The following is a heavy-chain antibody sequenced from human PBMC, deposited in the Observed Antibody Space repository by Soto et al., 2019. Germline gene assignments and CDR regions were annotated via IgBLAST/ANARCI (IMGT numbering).Heavy chain of an antibody. J-gene: IGHJ4*02. D-gene: IGHD6-6*01. CDR1: GFTFSSYW. CDR3: TRYSSSSLSLVY. CDR2: INSAGSST. V-gene: IGHV3-74*01. Sequence: EVQLVESGGGLVQPGGSLRLSCAASGFTFSSYWMHWVRQAPGKGLVWVSRINSAGSSTSYADSVKGRFTISRDNAKNTLYRHMNSRRGEDTAVYFCTRYSSSSLSLVYWVQGSLVTVSS.